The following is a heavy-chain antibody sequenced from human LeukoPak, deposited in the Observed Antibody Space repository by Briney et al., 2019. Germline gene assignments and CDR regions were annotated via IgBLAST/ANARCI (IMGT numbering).Heavy chain of an antibody. J-gene: IGHJ4*02. CDR1: GFTFSSYS. D-gene: IGHD3-22*01. CDR3: APKMYYYDSSAYYPFDY. Sequence: GGSLRLSCTASGFTFSSYSMNWVRQTPGKGLDWVSYISSSSSTIHYADSVKGRFTISRDNAKNSLYLEMNSLRAEDTAVYYCAPKMYYYDSSAYYPFDYWGQGTLVTVSS. V-gene: IGHV3-48*01. CDR2: ISSSSSTI.